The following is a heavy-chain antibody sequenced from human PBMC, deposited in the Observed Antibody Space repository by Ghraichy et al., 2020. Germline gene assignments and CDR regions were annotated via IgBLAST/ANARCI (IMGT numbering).Heavy chain of an antibody. Sequence: GGSLRLSCAASGFTLSSYCMHWVRQAPGKGLVWVSRICYDARRTGYADSVRGRFTISRDNAQNTLYLQMDGLRAEDTAVYYCARAGGVYGLDCYFFLWGRGTQVTVSS. D-gene: IGHD2-8*01. V-gene: IGHV3-74*01. CDR2: ICYDARRT. CDR1: GFTLSSYC. J-gene: IGHJ2*01. CDR3: ARAGGVYGLDCYFFL.